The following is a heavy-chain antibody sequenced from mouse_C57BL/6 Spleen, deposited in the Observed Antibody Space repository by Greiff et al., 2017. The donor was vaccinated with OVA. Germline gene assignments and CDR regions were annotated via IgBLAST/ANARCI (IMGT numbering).Heavy chain of an antibody. CDR3: ARGTTVVATDY. D-gene: IGHD1-1*01. CDR1: GYTFTDYY. J-gene: IGHJ2*01. CDR2: INPYNGGT. Sequence: VQLQQSGPVLVKPGASVKMSCKASGYTFTDYYMNWVKQSHGKSLEWIGVINPYNGGTSYNQKFKGKATLTVDKSSSTAYMELNSLTSEDSAVYYCARGTTVVATDYWSQGTTLTVSS. V-gene: IGHV1-19*01.